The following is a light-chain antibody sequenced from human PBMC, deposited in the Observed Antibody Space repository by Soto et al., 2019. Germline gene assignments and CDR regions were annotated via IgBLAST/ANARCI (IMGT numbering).Light chain of an antibody. CDR1: QSFRGL. V-gene: IGKV3-11*01. J-gene: IGKJ5*01. Sequence: VLSQSPVTLSLSPGERATLSCRASQSFRGLLAWYQQKPGQAPRLLIYDAYNRATGIPPRFSGSGSGTDFTLTISSLEPEDSAVYYCQQRHMWPITFGQGTRLEIK. CDR2: DAY. CDR3: QQRHMWPIT.